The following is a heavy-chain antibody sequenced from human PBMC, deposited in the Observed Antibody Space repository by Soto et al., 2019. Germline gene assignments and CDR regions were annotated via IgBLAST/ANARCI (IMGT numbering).Heavy chain of an antibody. D-gene: IGHD5-12*01. J-gene: IGHJ4*02. V-gene: IGHV4-39*01. CDR3: ARLKGSGYDYIGYFDY. Sequence: PSETLSLTXTVSGGSISSSSYYWGWIRQPPGKGLEWIGSIYYSGSTYYNPSLKSRVTISVDTSKNQFSLKLSSVTAADTAVYYCARLKGSGYDYIGYFDYWGQGTLVTVSS. CDR2: IYYSGST. CDR1: GGSISSSSYY.